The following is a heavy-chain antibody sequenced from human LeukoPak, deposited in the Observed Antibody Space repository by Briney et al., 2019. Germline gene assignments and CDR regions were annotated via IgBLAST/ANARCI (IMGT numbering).Heavy chain of an antibody. Sequence: GESLKISCKGSGYSFNTYWIGWVRHTPGKGLEWMGIIYGGDSTTRYSPSFQGQVTISADKSISTAYLQWSSLKASDTAMYYCASSLRRSSGWSTSDYWGQGTLVTVSS. D-gene: IGHD6-19*01. CDR2: IYGGDSTT. J-gene: IGHJ4*02. CDR3: ASSLRRSSGWSTSDY. CDR1: GYSFNTYW. V-gene: IGHV5-51*01.